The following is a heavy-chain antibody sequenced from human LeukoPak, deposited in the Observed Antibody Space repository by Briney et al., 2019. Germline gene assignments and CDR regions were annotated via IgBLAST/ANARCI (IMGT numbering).Heavy chain of an antibody. CDR3: ARGRNWFDF. V-gene: IGHV4-59*01. CDR2: IYDTEKT. J-gene: IGHJ5*01. Sequence: SETLSLTCTVSGGSISSYYWSWIRQPPGKGLEWIGNIYDTEKTNYNPSLKSRVTMSLDTSKNQVSLKLTSVNAADTAVYYCARGRNWFDFWGQGTQVTVSS. CDR1: GGSISSYY.